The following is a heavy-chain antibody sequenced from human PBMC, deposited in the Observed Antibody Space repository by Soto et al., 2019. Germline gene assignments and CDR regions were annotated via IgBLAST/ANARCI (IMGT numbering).Heavy chain of an antibody. CDR3: ARLGPDYYDRSGYGYDS. CDR2: SYYSGST. CDR1: GGSISSSSYY. D-gene: IGHD3-22*01. Sequence: SETLSLTCTVSGGSISSSSYYWGWIRQPPGKGLEWIGSSYYSGSTSYNPSLKSRVTISVDTSKNQFSLKLSSVTAADTAVYYCARLGPDYYDRSGYGYDSWGQGPRVIVSS. J-gene: IGHJ3*02. V-gene: IGHV4-39*01.